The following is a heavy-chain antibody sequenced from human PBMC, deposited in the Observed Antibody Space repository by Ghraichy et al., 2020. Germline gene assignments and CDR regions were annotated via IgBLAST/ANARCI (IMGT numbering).Heavy chain of an antibody. D-gene: IGHD3-22*01. CDR2: IYYGGST. CDR3: ARQIRNSSGYLWWFDP. J-gene: IGHJ5*02. V-gene: IGHV4-39*01. Sequence: SETLSLTCTVSGGSISSSSYYWGWIRQPPGKGLEWIGSIYYGGSTYYNPSLKSRISISVDTSKSQFSLKLSSVTAADTAVYYCARQIRNSSGYLWWFDPWGQGTLVTVSS. CDR1: GGSISSSSYY.